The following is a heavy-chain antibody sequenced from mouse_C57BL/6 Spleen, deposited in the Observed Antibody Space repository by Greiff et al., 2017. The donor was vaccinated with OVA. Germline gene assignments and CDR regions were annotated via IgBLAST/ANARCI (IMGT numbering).Heavy chain of an antibody. CDR1: GYTFTDYE. CDR3: TRRDSSGYWYFDV. J-gene: IGHJ1*03. V-gene: IGHV1-15*01. Sequence: QVPLQQSGAELVRPGASVTLSCKASGYTFTDYEMHWVKQTPVHGLEWIGAIDPETGGTAYNQKFKGKAILTADKSSSTAYMELRSLTSEDSAVYYCTRRDSSGYWYFDVWGTGTTVTVSS. D-gene: IGHD3-2*02. CDR2: IDPETGGT.